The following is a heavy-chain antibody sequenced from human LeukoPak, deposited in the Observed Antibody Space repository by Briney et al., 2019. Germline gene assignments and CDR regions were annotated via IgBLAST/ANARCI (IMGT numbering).Heavy chain of an antibody. CDR1: GFTFSSCE. J-gene: IGHJ5*02. CDR3: ARLWSWGFDP. V-gene: IGHV3-48*03. D-gene: IGHD5-18*01. Sequence: GGSLRLSCAASGFTFSSCEMNWVRQAPGKGLEWVSYISSSGSTIYYADSVKGRFTISRDNAKNSLYLQMNSLRAEDTAVYYCARLWSWGFDPWGQGTLVTVSS. CDR2: ISSSGSTI.